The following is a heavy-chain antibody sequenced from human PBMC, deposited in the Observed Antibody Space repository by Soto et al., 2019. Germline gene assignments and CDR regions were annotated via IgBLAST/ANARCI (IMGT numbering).Heavy chain of an antibody. CDR3: ARGQTPHYYGSGSYSY. CDR2: INHRRRT. J-gene: IGHJ4*02. CDR1: ATSFSGYH. V-gene: IGHV4-34*01. D-gene: IGHD3-10*01. Sequence: SETLSLTCAFYATSFSGYHWSWIRQPPGKGLERSGEINHRRRTNYNPSLKSRVTKTVDTSKNQFSLKLSSVTAADTAVYYCARGQTPHYYGSGSYSYWGQG.